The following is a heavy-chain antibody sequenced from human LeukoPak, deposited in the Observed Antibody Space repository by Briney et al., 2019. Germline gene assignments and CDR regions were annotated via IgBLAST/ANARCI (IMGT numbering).Heavy chain of an antibody. CDR3: ARARGSSTTYYYHYMDV. CDR1: GFTFDAYA. V-gene: IGHV3-43*02. CDR2: INKDGSAT. J-gene: IGHJ6*03. D-gene: IGHD6-6*01. Sequence: GGSLRLSCEASGFTFDAYAMHWVRQAPGKGLEWVSLINKDGSATYYADSVKGRFTISRDNSKNSLYLQMNSLRAEDTALYYCARARGSSTTYYYHYMDVWGKGTTVTVSS.